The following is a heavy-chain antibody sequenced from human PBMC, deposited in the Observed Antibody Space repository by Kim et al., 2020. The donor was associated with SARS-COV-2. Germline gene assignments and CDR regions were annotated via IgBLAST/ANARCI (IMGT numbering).Heavy chain of an antibody. CDR2: ISYDGSNK. D-gene: IGHD5-12*01. CDR1: GFTFSSYA. CDR3: ARAGYSGYDTLSYSYYYYGMDV. Sequence: GGSLRLSCAASGFTFSSYAMHWVRQAPGKGLEWVAVISYDGSNKYYADSVKGRFTISRDNSKNTLYLQMNSLRAEDTAVYYCARAGYSGYDTLSYSYYYYGMDVWGQGTTVTVSS. J-gene: IGHJ6*02. V-gene: IGHV3-30*04.